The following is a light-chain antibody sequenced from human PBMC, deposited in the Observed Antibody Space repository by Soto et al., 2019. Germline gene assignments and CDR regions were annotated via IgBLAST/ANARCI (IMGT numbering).Light chain of an antibody. CDR2: AAI. CDR1: QDIDSW. Sequence: DIQMTQSPSSESASIGDRVTITSRASQDIDSWLAWFQQKPGEAPRLLIYAAISLHSGVPSRFSGAGSGTDFSLTISSLQPEDFATYFCQQGNSFPLTFGGGTKVEIK. V-gene: IGKV1-12*01. J-gene: IGKJ4*01. CDR3: QQGNSFPLT.